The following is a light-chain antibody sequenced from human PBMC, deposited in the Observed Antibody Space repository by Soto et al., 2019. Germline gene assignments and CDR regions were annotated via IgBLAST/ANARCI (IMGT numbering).Light chain of an antibody. Sequence: QSVLTQPPSVSAAPGQKVTISCSGSSSDIGNNYVSWYQHLPGTSPKLLIYENNKRPSGIPDRFSGSKSGTSATLGITGLQTGDVADYYCGTWDSSLSADVFGTGTKLTVL. CDR3: GTWDSSLSADV. V-gene: IGLV1-51*02. J-gene: IGLJ1*01. CDR1: SSDIGNNY. CDR2: ENN.